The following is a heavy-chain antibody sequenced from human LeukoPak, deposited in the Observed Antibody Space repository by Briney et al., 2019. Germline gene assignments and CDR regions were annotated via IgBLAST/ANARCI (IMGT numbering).Heavy chain of an antibody. CDR3: AKDWHILSGRNCFDP. V-gene: IGHV1-18*01. Sequence: ASVKVSCKASGYTFTSYGISWVRQAPGQGLEWMGWISAYNGNTNYAQKFQGRVTMTTDTSTSTAYMELRSLTSDDTAMYYCAKDWHILSGRNCFDPWGQGTLVTVSS. CDR2: ISAYNGNT. J-gene: IGHJ5*02. CDR1: GYTFTSYG. D-gene: IGHD3-9*01.